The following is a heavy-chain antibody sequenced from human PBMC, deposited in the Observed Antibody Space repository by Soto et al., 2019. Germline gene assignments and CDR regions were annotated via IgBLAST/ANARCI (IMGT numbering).Heavy chain of an antibody. CDR1: GGSISSYY. CDR2: IYYSGST. V-gene: IGHV4-59*08. CDR3: ARVVVVPAAIHFDY. Sequence: QVQLQESGPGLVKPSETLSLTCTVSGGSISSYYWSWIRQPPGKGLEWIGYIYYSGSTNYNPSLKSRLTKSVDTAKNQFSLKLSSVPAADTAVYYCARVVVVPAAIHFDYWGQGTLVTVSS. D-gene: IGHD2-2*01. J-gene: IGHJ4*02.